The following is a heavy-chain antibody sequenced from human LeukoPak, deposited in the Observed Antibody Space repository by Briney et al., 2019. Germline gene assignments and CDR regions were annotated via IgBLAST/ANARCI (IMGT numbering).Heavy chain of an antibody. CDR2: IIPIFGTA. CDR3: ASLAAQLVRAGSYYYMDV. V-gene: IGHV1-69*13. CDR1: GGTFSSYA. J-gene: IGHJ6*03. D-gene: IGHD1-1*01. Sequence: GASVKVSCKASGGTFSSYAISWVRQAPGQGLEWMGGIIPIFGTANYAQKFQGRVTITADESTSTAYMELSSLRSEDTAVYYCASLAAQLVRAGSYYYMDVWGKGTTVTVSS.